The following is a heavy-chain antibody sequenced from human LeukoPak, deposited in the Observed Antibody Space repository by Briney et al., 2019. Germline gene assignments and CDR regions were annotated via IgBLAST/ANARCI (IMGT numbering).Heavy chain of an antibody. CDR1: GGSISRSY. J-gene: IGHJ4*02. CDR2: IYTSGST. CDR3: ARVQRRVDYHDSSSSLQPYFDY. Sequence: SETLSLTCTVSGGSISRSYWSWIRQPAGKGLEWIGRIYTSGSTNYNPSLKSRVTMSVDTSNNQFSLKLSSVTAADTAVYYCARVQRRVDYHDSSSSLQPYFDYWGQGTLVTVSS. V-gene: IGHV4-4*07. D-gene: IGHD3-22*01.